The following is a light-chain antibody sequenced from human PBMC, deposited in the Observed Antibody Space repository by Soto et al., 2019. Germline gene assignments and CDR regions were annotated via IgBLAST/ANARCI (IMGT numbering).Light chain of an antibody. V-gene: IGKV3-20*01. Sequence: EIVLTQSPGTLSLSPGERATLSCGASQTVSSSYLAWYQQKPGQAPRLLIYGESSRATGIPDRFSGSGSGTDFTLTISRLEPEDFAVYYCQQYGSSPITFGQGTRLEI. J-gene: IGKJ5*01. CDR2: GES. CDR1: QTVSSSY. CDR3: QQYGSSPIT.